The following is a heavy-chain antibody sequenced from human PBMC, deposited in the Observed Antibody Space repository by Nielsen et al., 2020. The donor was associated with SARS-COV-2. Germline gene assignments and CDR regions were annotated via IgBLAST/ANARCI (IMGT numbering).Heavy chain of an antibody. V-gene: IGHV3-15*01. CDR3: TTDRGVAIRPLFDS. CDR2: IKSKSDGGTT. Sequence: GGSLRLSCTLFGLSVTDAWMGWVRRAPGRGLEWIGQIKSKSDGGTTDYAAPIRDRVFVSRDESTNTVFLQMSSLMAEDTAVYYCTTDRGVAIRPLFDSWGQGTRVTVSS. D-gene: IGHD3-3*01. CDR1: GLSVTDAW. J-gene: IGHJ4*02.